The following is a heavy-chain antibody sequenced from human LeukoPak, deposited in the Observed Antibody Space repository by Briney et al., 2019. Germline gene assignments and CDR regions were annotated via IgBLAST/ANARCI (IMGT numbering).Heavy chain of an antibody. CDR2: ISWDGGST. V-gene: IGHV3-43*01. Sequence: PGGSLRLSCAASGFTFDDYTMHWVRQAPGKGLEWVSLISWDGGSTYYADSVKGRFTISRDNSKNSLYLQMNSLRTEDTALYYCAKETVAGRPFDYWGQGTLVTVSS. D-gene: IGHD6-19*01. J-gene: IGHJ4*02. CDR3: AKETVAGRPFDY. CDR1: GFTFDDYT.